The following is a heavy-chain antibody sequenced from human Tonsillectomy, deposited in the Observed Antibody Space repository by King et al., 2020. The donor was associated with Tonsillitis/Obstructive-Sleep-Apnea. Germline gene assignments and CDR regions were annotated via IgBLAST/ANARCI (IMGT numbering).Heavy chain of an antibody. CDR2: IYSGGST. J-gene: IGHJ4*02. D-gene: IGHD3-10*01. V-gene: IGHV3-53*01. CDR3: ARADSDYYGSGSYYPLDY. CDR1: GFTVSSNY. Sequence: VQLVEPGGGLIQPGGSLRLSCAASGFTVSSNYMSWVRQAPGKGLEWVSVIYSGGSTYYADSVKGRFTISRDNSKNTLYLQMNSLRAEDTAVYHCARADSDYYGSGSYYPLDYWGQGTLVTVSS.